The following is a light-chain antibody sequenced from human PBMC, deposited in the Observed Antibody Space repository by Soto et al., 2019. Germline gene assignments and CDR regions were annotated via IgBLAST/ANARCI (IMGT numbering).Light chain of an antibody. Sequence: DIVLTQPPGTLSLSPGERATLSCTASQSVSNNYLAWYQQKPSPATRLIIYGASNRATGIPDRFSGSGSANVFPITSSRLEPEDFAVYYCQQYGSSGTFGQGTKVDIK. CDR1: QSVSNNY. CDR3: QQYGSSGT. J-gene: IGKJ1*01. V-gene: IGKV3-20*01. CDR2: GAS.